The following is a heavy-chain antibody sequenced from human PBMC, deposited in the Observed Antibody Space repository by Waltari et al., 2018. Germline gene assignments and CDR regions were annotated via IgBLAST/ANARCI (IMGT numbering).Heavy chain of an antibody. CDR1: GGTFSSYA. CDR3: AGGRITMVQGAPRGRGMDV. Sequence: QVQLVQSGAEVKKPGSSVKVSCKASGGTFSSYAISWVRQAPGQGLEWMGGIIPIFGTANYAQKFQGRVTITTDESTSTAYMELSSLRSEDTAVYYCAGGRITMVQGAPRGRGMDVWGQGTTVTVSS. J-gene: IGHJ6*02. V-gene: IGHV1-69*05. D-gene: IGHD3-10*01. CDR2: IIPIFGTA.